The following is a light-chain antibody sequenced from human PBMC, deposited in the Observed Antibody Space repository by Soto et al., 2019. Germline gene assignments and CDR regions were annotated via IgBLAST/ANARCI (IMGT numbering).Light chain of an antibody. CDR2: GAS. J-gene: IGKJ1*01. CDR3: QQYGDWPRT. V-gene: IGKV3-20*01. CDR1: QSVSSFY. Sequence: ELVLTQSPGTLSLSPGERATLSCRASQSVSSFYLAWYQQRAGQAPRLLIYGASTRATGIPDRFSGSGSGTDFILTISRLEPEDFAVYYCQQYGDWPRTFGQGTKVDIK.